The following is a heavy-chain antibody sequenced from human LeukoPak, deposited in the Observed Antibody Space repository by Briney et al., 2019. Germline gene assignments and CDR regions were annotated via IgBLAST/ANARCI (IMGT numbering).Heavy chain of an antibody. CDR3: ADEGGTGTRFDY. J-gene: IGHJ4*02. D-gene: IGHD1-7*01. CDR1: GFTFSSSA. V-gene: IGHV3-23*01. CDR2: ISGSGTGT. Sequence: GGSLRLSCAASGFTFSSSAMSWVRQAPGKGLYWGSAISGSGTGTYYADSVKGRFTISRDNSKNTLYLQMNSLRAEDTAVYYCADEGGTGTRFDYWGQGTLVTVSS.